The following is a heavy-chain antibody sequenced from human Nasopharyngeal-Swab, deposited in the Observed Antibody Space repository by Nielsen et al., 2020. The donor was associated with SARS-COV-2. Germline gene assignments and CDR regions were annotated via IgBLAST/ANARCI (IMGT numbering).Heavy chain of an antibody. Sequence: SETLSLTCTVSGGSISSSSYYWGWIRQPPGKGLEWIGSIYYSGSTYYNPSLKSRVTISEDTSKNQFSLKLSSVTAADTAVYYCARQDCSGGSCYSPYWFDPWGQGTLVTVSS. D-gene: IGHD2-15*01. J-gene: IGHJ5*02. V-gene: IGHV4-39*01. CDR3: ARQDCSGGSCYSPYWFDP. CDR2: IYYSGST. CDR1: GGSISSSSYY.